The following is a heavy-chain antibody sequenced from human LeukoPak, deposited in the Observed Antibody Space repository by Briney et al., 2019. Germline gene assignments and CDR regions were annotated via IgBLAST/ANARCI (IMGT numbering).Heavy chain of an antibody. J-gene: IGHJ4*02. CDR1: GFTFSSYA. CDR2: ISYDGSNK. Sequence: GGSLRLSCAASGFTFSSYAMHWVRQAPGKGLEWVAVISYDGSNKYYADSVKGRFTISRDNAKNSLYLQMNSLRAEDTAVYYCARGGGPFLYWGQGTLVTVSS. CDR3: ARGGGPFLY. D-gene: IGHD2-15*01. V-gene: IGHV3-30-3*01.